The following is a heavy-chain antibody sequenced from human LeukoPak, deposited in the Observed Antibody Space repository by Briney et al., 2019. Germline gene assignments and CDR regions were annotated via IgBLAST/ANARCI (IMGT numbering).Heavy chain of an antibody. Sequence: GGSLRLSCAASGFTFSSYSMNWVRQAPGKGLEWVSSISSSSSYIYYADSVKGRFTVSRDNAKNSLYLQMNSLRAEDTAVYYCATALGYCSGGSCEIDYWGQGTLVTVSS. D-gene: IGHD2-15*01. V-gene: IGHV3-21*01. CDR1: GFTFSSYS. J-gene: IGHJ4*02. CDR3: ATALGYCSGGSCEIDY. CDR2: ISSSSSYI.